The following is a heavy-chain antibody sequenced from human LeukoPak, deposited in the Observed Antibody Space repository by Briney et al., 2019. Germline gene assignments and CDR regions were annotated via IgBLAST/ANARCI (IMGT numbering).Heavy chain of an antibody. CDR2: SYSGGST. Sequence: GGSLRLSCTASGFTFGDYAMSWVRQAPGKGLEWVSVSYSGGSTYYEDSVKGRFTVSSDVSKNTLYLQMNNLRGEDTAVYYCASRHCSGENCYAGPLDFWGRESRSPSPQ. CDR3: ASRHCSGENCYAGPLDF. CDR1: GFTFGDYA. D-gene: IGHD2-8*02. V-gene: IGHV3-23*01. J-gene: IGHJ4*02.